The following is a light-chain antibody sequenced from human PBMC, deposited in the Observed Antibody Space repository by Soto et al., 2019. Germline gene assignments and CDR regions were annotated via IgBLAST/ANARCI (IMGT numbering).Light chain of an antibody. J-gene: IGLJ1*01. CDR2: EVS. CDR1: SSDVGNYKY. V-gene: IGLV2-14*01. CDR3: FSYTSSGTYV. Sequence: QTVLTRPASVSWSAGQSITISCTGTSSDVGNYKYVSWYQQHPGKAPKLMIYEVSNRPSGVSNRFSGSKSGNTASLTISGLQAEDETDYYCFSYTSSGTYVFGTGPKVTVL.